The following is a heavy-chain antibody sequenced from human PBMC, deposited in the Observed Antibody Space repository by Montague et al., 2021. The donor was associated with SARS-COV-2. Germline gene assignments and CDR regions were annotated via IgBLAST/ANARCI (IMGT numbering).Heavy chain of an antibody. Sequence: SLRLSCAASGFTFSSYSMNWVRQAPGKGLEWVSSISSSSSYIYYADSVKGRFTISRDNAKDSLYLQMNSLRAEDTAVYYCARDRVEIAGAAGFDYWGQGTLVTVSS. V-gene: IGHV3-21*01. CDR2: ISSSSSYI. D-gene: IGHD1-26*01. CDR3: ARDRVEIAGAAGFDY. CDR1: GFTFSSYS. J-gene: IGHJ4*02.